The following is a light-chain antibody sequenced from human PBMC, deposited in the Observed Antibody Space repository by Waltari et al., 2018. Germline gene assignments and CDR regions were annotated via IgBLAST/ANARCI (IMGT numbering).Light chain of an antibody. CDR1: QGVLYSSNNNNY. CDR3: HQYYSSPFT. J-gene: IGKJ3*01. Sequence: DIVMTQSPDSLAVSLGERATINCKSSQGVLYSSNNNNYLSWYQQKPGQPPKLLIYWASARESGVPDRFRGSGSGTDFTLTISSLQAEDVAVYYCHQYYSSPFTFGPGTKVEIK. CDR2: WAS. V-gene: IGKV4-1*01.